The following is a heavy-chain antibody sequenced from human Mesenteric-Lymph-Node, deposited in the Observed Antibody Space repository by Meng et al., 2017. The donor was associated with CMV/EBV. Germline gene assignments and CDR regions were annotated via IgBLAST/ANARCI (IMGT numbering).Heavy chain of an antibody. CDR1: GFTFSDYY. CDR2: ISGSGSSN. D-gene: IGHD3-22*01. J-gene: IGHJ4*02. CDR3: VRGTSYFFDSGGYYGGRDY. Sequence: GESLKISCAASGFTFSDYYMSWIRQAPGKGLEWVSYISGSGSSNNYADSVKGRFTISRDNAKNSLYLQMNNLRVEDTAVYYCVRGTSYFFDSGGYYGGRDYWGQGTLVTVSS. V-gene: IGHV3-11*04.